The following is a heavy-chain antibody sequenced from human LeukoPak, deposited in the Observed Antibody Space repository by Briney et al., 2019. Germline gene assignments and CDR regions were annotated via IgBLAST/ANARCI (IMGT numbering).Heavy chain of an antibody. V-gene: IGHV3-30*18. CDR2: ISYEGSNQ. J-gene: IGHJ4*02. CDR1: GFTFSSHG. Sequence: PGGSLRLSCAASGFTFSSHGMHWVRKAPGKGLEWVAVISYEGSNQYYADSVKGRFTSSRDNPKHTLYLQTNSLRAEDTAVYYCAKDYLGGYWGQGTLVTVSS. CDR3: AKDYLGGY. D-gene: IGHD2/OR15-2a*01.